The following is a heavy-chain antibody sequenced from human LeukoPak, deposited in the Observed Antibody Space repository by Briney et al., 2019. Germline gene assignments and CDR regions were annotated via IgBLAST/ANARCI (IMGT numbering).Heavy chain of an antibody. Sequence: ASVTVSCKASGYTFTNYGISWVRQAPGQGLEWMGWINPNSGGTNYAQKFQGRVTMTRDTSISTAYMELSRLRSDDTAVYYCARSRSGFFDYWGQGTLVTVSS. CDR1: GYTFTNYG. CDR3: ARSRSGFFDY. D-gene: IGHD3-10*01. V-gene: IGHV1-2*02. J-gene: IGHJ4*02. CDR2: INPNSGGT.